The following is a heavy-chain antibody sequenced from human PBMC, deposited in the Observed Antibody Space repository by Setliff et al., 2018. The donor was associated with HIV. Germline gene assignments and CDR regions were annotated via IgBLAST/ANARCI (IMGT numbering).Heavy chain of an antibody. CDR3: ARGERGFLDFNWFDP. Sequence: ASVKVSCKASGGTFSSYAISWVRQAPGQGLEWMGGIIPILGTTNYAQKFQGRVTITADESTSTAYMELSSLRSEDTAVYYCARGERGFLDFNWFDPWGQGTLVTVSS. J-gene: IGHJ5*02. CDR2: IIPILGTT. V-gene: IGHV1-69*13. D-gene: IGHD3-3*01. CDR1: GGTFSSYA.